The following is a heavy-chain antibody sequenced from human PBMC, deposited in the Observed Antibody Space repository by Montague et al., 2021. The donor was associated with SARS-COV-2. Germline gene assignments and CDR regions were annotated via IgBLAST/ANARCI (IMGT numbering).Heavy chain of an antibody. Sequence: SETLSLTCAVYGGSFSGYYWSWIRQPPGKGLEWIGEINHSGSTNYNPSPKSRVTMSISMSENQFSLKLNSVTAADTAVYYCARAIGAPENWFDPWGQGTLVTVSS. V-gene: IGHV4-34*01. J-gene: IGHJ5*02. CDR2: INHSGST. D-gene: IGHD3-16*01. CDR3: ARAIGAPENWFDP. CDR1: GGSFSGYY.